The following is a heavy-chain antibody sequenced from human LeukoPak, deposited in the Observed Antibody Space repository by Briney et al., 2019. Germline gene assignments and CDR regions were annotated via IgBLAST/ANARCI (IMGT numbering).Heavy chain of an antibody. CDR2: IYYSGST. CDR3: ARDLPGNWFDP. J-gene: IGHJ5*02. Sequence: SETLSLTCTLSGGSISSGGYYWSWIRQHPGKGLEWIGYIYYSGSTYYNPSLKSRVTISVDTSKNQFSLKLSSVTAADTAVYYCARDLPGNWFDPWGQGTLVTVSS. V-gene: IGHV4-31*03. CDR1: GGSISSGGYY. D-gene: IGHD1-14*01.